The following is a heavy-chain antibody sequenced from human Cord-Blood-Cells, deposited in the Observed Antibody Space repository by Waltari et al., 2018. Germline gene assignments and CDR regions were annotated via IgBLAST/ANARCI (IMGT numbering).Heavy chain of an antibody. D-gene: IGHD3-10*01. CDR1: GLTGSRHY. J-gene: IGHJ6*02. CDR2: IYSGGST. Sequence: EVQLVETGGGLIQPGGSLRLSCAAFGLTGSRHYMSWVRQTPGKGLEWVSVIYSGGSTYYADSVKGRFTISRDNSKNTLYLQMNSLRAEDTAVYYCAREDGSGKYYYYGMDVWGQGTTVTVSS. CDR3: AREDGSGKYYYYGMDV. V-gene: IGHV3-53*02.